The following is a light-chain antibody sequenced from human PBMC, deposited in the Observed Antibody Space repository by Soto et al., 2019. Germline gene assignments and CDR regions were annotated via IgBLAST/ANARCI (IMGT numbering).Light chain of an antibody. CDR2: AAS. J-gene: IGKJ2*01. CDR3: QPYYSYPYT. V-gene: IGKV1-8*01. Sequence: AIRMTQSPSSFSASTGDRVTITCRASQGISSYLAWYQQKPGKAPKLLIYAASTLQSGVPSRFSGCGSGTDFTLTISCLPSEDFATYYGQPYYSYPYTCGQGTKLEIK. CDR1: QGISSY.